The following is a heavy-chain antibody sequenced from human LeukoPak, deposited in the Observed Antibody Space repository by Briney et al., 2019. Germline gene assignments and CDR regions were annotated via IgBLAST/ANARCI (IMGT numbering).Heavy chain of an antibody. D-gene: IGHD6-6*01. J-gene: IGHJ4*02. CDR2: ISSSSSTI. Sequence: PGGSLRISCAASGFTFSCYSMNWVRQAPGKGVEWVSYISSSSSTIYYADSVKGRFTISRDNAKNSLYLQMNSLRAEDTAVYYCARGSSSFTGYDYFDYWGQGTLVTVSS. V-gene: IGHV3-48*01. CDR1: GFTFSCYS. CDR3: ARGSSSFTGYDYFDY.